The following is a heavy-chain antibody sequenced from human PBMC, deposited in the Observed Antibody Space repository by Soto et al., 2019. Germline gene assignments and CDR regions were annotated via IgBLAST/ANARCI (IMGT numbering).Heavy chain of an antibody. D-gene: IGHD2-15*01. Sequence: SETLSLTCAVSGGSISSSNWWSWVRQPPGKGLEWIGDIYHSGSTNYNPSLKSRVTISVDKSKNQFSLKLSSVTAADTAVYYCASGGYPSAQNFDYWGQGTLVTVSS. CDR1: GGSISSSNW. CDR2: IYHSGST. CDR3: ASGGYPSAQNFDY. J-gene: IGHJ4*02. V-gene: IGHV4-4*02.